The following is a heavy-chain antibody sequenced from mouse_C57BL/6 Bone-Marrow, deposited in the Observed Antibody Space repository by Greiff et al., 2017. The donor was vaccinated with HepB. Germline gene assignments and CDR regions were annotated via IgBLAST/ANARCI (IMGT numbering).Heavy chain of an antibody. D-gene: IGHD1-1*01. CDR2: IRNKANGYTT. J-gene: IGHJ1*03. CDR1: GFTFTDYY. Sequence: EVKLVESGGGLVQPGGSLSLSCAASGFTFTDYYMSWVRQPPGKALEWLGFIRNKANGYTTEYSASVKGRFTISRDNSKSILYLQMNALRAEDSATYYWARSIYYYGSYWYFDVWGTGTTVTVSS. V-gene: IGHV7-3*01. CDR3: ARSIYYYGSYWYFDV.